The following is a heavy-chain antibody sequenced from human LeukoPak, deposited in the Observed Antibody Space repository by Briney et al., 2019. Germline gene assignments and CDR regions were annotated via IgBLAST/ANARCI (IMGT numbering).Heavy chain of an antibody. J-gene: IGHJ4*02. CDR3: ARGSHQDYFGSMTYLFDY. D-gene: IGHD3-10*01. CDR1: GFXFSSYT. CDR2: ISHDGRNK. Sequence: GGSLRLSCEASGFXFSSYTIHWVRQAPGKGLEWVTLISHDGRNKNYADSVKGRFTISRDNSKKTLYLEVNSLRPEDTSVYYCARGSHQDYFGSMTYLFDYWGQGILVTVSS. V-gene: IGHV3-30*04.